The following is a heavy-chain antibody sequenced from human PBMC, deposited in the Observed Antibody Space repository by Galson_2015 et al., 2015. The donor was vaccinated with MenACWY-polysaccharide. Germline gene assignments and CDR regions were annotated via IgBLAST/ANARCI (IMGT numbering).Heavy chain of an antibody. Sequence: CAISGDSVSSNSAAWNWIRQSPSRGLEWLGRTYYRSKWSHDYPVSVKSRITINPDTSKYQFSLQLNSVTPDDTALYYCARICPPYSRTWYECFDYWDQGTLVTVSS. CDR3: ARICPPYSRTWYECFDY. J-gene: IGHJ4*02. CDR2: TYYRSKWSH. CDR1: GDSVSSNSAA. D-gene: IGHD6-13*01. V-gene: IGHV6-1*01.